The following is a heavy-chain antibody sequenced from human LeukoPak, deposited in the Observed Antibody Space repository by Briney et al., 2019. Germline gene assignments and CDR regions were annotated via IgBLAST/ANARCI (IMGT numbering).Heavy chain of an antibody. CDR2: INPTGTRT. CDR3: ARDSYSSSWTFDY. J-gene: IGHJ4*02. D-gene: IGHD6-13*01. Sequence: GASVKVSCKASGYTFINNWMHWVRQAPGQGLEWIGLINPTGTRTGYAQKFQGRVTMTRDMSTSTDYMELSSLRSEDTAIYYCARDSYSSSWTFDYWGQGTLVTVSS. V-gene: IGHV1-46*01. CDR1: GYTFINNW.